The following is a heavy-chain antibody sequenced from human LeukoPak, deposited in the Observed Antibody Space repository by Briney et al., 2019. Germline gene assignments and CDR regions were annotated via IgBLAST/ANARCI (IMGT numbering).Heavy chain of an antibody. V-gene: IGHV3-23*01. Sequence: PGGSLRLSCVASGFTFSSYAMSWVRQAPGKGLEWVSTISGSGGTTYYADSVRGQFTISRDDSKNTLYLQMNSLRDEDTAVYHCAKRLGDYWGQGTLVTVSS. CDR1: GFTFSSYA. CDR3: AKRLGDY. CDR2: ISGSGGTT. J-gene: IGHJ4*02. D-gene: IGHD3-10*01.